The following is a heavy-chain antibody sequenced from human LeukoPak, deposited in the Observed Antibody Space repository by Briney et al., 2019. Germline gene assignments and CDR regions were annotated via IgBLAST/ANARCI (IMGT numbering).Heavy chain of an antibody. J-gene: IGHJ4*02. D-gene: IGHD1-1*01. V-gene: IGHV3-7*02. CDR2: INEDGSEK. Sequence: GGSLRLSCAASGFTFRNYWMNWVRQAPGKGLEWVANINEDGSEKNYVDSVKGRITTSRDNARNSLSLQMNSLRSEDTAVYYCATYKNQPHTLFFDFWGQGALVTVSA. CDR3: ATYKNQPHTLFFDF. CDR1: GFTFRNYW.